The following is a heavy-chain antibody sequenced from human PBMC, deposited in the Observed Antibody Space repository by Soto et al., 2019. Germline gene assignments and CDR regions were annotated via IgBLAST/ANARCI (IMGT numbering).Heavy chain of an antibody. CDR1: GYSFTTYW. J-gene: IGHJ6*02. V-gene: IGHV5-51*01. CDR2: IYPGDSDA. D-gene: IGHD6-19*01. Sequence: PGESLKISCKASGYSFTTYWIGWVRQMPGKGLEWMGIIYPGDSDAKYSPSLQGQVSISADTSISTAYLQWTSLKASDTAVYYCARSRRGAYSSGWYSPSGYYNYGIDVWGQGTKVTVSS. CDR3: ARSRRGAYSSGWYSPSGYYNYGIDV.